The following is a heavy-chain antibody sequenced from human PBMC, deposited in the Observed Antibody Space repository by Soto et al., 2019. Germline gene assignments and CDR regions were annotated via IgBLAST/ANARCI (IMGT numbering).Heavy chain of an antibody. Sequence: GGSLRLSCAASGFTFSSYAMSWVRQAPGKGLEWVSAISGSGGSTYYADSVKGRFTISRDNSKNTLYLQMNSLRAEDTAVYYCAKVTPPLYDFWSGYYTYYFDYWGQGTLVTVSS. CDR1: GFTFSSYA. CDR2: ISGSGGST. J-gene: IGHJ4*02. CDR3: AKVTPPLYDFWSGYYTYYFDY. D-gene: IGHD3-3*01. V-gene: IGHV3-23*01.